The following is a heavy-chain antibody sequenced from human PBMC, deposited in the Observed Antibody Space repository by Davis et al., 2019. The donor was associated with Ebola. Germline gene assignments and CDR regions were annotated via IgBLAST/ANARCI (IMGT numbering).Heavy chain of an antibody. J-gene: IGHJ4*02. CDR2: ISSSSSYI. D-gene: IGHD1-26*01. CDR1: GFTFSSYS. V-gene: IGHV3-21*01. Sequence: GESLKISCAASGFTFSSYSMNWVRQAPGKGLEWVSSISSSSSYIYYADSVKGRFTISRDNAKNTLYLQMNSLRAEDTAVYYCARDRGSYSFDYWGQGTLVTVSS. CDR3: ARDRGSYSFDY.